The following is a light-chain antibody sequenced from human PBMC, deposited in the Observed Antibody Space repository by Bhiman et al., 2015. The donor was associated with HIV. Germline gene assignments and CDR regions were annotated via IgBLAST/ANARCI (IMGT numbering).Light chain of an antibody. CDR2: YDS. V-gene: IGLV3-21*04. CDR1: NIGSKS. J-gene: IGLJ2*01. CDR3: QMWDSTYVV. Sequence: GPGKTARITCGGNNIGSKSVHWYQQKPGQAPVLVIYYDSDRPSGIPERFSGSNSGNTATLTISRVEAGDEAGYYCQMWDSTYVVFGGGTKLTVL.